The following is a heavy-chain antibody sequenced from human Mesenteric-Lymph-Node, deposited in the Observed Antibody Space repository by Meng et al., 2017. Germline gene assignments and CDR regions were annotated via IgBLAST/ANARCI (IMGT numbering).Heavy chain of an antibody. Sequence: GARRLRASVNRPLTCGVYVWSCIGYYWGWIRQAPGKGLKWIGKTNNSGRNNYNPFHKSRVITSVAKSRTEFSLKLSSGTAAATALYYGARSRLARFDYWGQGTLVTVSS. D-gene: IGHD3-9*01. CDR2: TNNSGRN. CDR3: ARSRLARFDY. J-gene: IGHJ4*02. CDR1: VWSCIGYY. V-gene: IGHV4-34*01.